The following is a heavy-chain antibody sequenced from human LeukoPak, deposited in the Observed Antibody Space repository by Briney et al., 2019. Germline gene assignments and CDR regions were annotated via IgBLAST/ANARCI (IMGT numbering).Heavy chain of an antibody. V-gene: IGHV4-4*07. Sequence: SETLSLTCTVSGGSISSYYWSWIRQPAGKGLEWIGRIYTSGSTNYNPSLKSRVTMSVDTSKNQFSLKLSSVTAADTAVYYCARDRGGITMVRGVIKDDAFDIWGQGTMVTVSS. D-gene: IGHD3-10*01. CDR3: ARDRGGITMVRGVIKDDAFDI. CDR2: IYTSGST. CDR1: GGSISSYY. J-gene: IGHJ3*02.